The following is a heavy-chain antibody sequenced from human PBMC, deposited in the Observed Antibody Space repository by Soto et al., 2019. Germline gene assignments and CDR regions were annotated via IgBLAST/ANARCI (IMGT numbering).Heavy chain of an antibody. V-gene: IGHV4-59*08. CDR1: GGSISSYY. CDR3: ASRHNIAVASRDYYYYMDV. J-gene: IGHJ6*03. Sequence: SETLSLTCTVSGGSISSYYWSWIRQPPGKGLEWIGYIYYSGSTNYNPSLKSRVTISVDTSKNQFSLKLSSVTAADTAVYYCASRHNIAVASRDYYYYMDVWGKGTTVTVSS. D-gene: IGHD6-19*01. CDR2: IYYSGST.